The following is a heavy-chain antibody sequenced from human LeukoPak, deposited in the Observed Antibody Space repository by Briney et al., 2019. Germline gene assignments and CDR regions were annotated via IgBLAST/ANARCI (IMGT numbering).Heavy chain of an antibody. Sequence: GASVKVSCKASGGTFSSYAISWVRQAPGQGLEWMGRIIPILGIANYAQKFQGRVTITADKSTSTAYMELSSLRSEDTAVYYCARPNSGSDAFDIWGQGTMVTVSS. CDR2: IIPILGIA. CDR1: GGTFSSYA. CDR3: ARPNSGSDAFDI. D-gene: IGHD1-26*01. V-gene: IGHV1-69*04. J-gene: IGHJ3*02.